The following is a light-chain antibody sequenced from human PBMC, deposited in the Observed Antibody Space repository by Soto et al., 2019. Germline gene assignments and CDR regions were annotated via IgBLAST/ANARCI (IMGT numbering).Light chain of an antibody. Sequence: IQMTQSPSSLSASVWDRVTITCRASQSISSYLNWYQQKPGKAPKLLIYAASSLQSGVPSRFSGSGSGTDFTLTISSLQPEDFATYYCQQSYSTPWTFGQGTKVDIK. V-gene: IGKV1-39*01. J-gene: IGKJ1*01. CDR1: QSISSY. CDR3: QQSYSTPWT. CDR2: AAS.